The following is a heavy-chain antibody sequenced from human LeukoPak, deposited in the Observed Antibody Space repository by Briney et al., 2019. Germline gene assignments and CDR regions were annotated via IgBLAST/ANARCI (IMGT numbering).Heavy chain of an antibody. CDR1: GYAFTSYG. CDR3: ARDSSGLSFDY. CDR2: ISAYNGNT. Sequence: ASVKVSCKAAGYAFTSYGISWVRQAPGQGLEWMGWISAYNGNTNYAQKLQGRVTMTTDTSTSTAYMELRSLRSDDTAVYYCARDSSGLSFDYWGQGTLVTVSS. V-gene: IGHV1-18*04. D-gene: IGHD6-19*01. J-gene: IGHJ4*02.